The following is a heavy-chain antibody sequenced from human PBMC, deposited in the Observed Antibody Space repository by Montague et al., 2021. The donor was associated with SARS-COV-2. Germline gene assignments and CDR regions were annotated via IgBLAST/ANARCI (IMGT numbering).Heavy chain of an antibody. Sequence: SETLSLTCTVSGGSISTYYWSWIRQPPGKGLEWIGYIYYSGSTNYSPSLKSRVTISVDTSKNQFSLKLSSVIAADTAVYYCARDGYNAHQNYWYFDLWGRGTLVTVSS. V-gene: IGHV4-59*12. CDR3: ARDGYNAHQNYWYFDL. D-gene: IGHD5-24*01. CDR2: IYYSGST. J-gene: IGHJ2*01. CDR1: GGSISTYY.